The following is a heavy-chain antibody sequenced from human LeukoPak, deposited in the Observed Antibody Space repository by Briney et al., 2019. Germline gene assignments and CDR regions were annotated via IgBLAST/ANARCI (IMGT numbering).Heavy chain of an antibody. D-gene: IGHD1-1*01. CDR3: ARPQAQLNWYFDL. CDR1: GGSFSGYY. V-gene: IGHV4-34*01. J-gene: IGHJ2*01. CDR2: ISSSGNS. Sequence: PSETLSLTCVVYGGSFSGYYWSWIRQPPGKGLEWVGSISSSGNSYYNPSLKSRVTISVDTSKNQFSLKLSSLTAADTAVYYCARPQAQLNWYFDLWGRGTLVTVSS.